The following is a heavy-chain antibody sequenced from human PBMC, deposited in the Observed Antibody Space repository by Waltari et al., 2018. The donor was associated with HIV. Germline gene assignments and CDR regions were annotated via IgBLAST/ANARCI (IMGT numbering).Heavy chain of an antibody. J-gene: IGHJ4*02. CDR2: ISYEGSNK. CDR3: ARVRRYYDSSGDVDY. V-gene: IGHV3-30-3*01. D-gene: IGHD3-22*01. CDR1: GFTFSSYA. Sequence: QVQLVESGGGVVQPGRSLRLSCAASGFTFSSYAMHWVRQAPGKGLEWVAVISYEGSNKYYADSVKGRFTISRDNSKNTLYLQMNSLRAEDTAVYYCARVRRYYDSSGDVDYWGQGTLVTVSS.